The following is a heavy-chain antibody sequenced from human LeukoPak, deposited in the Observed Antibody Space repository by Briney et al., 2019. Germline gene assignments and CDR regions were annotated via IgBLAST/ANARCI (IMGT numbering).Heavy chain of an antibody. V-gene: IGHV3-30*02. Sequence: GGSLRLSCATSGFTFSSYGMHWVRQAPGKGLEWVAFIRYDGSNKYYADSVKGRFTISRDNAKNSFYLQMNSLRAEDTAVYYCAKGDTTWELPHDYWGQGTLVTVSS. CDR3: AKGDTTWELPHDY. J-gene: IGHJ4*02. CDR2: IRYDGSNK. D-gene: IGHD1-26*01. CDR1: GFTFSSYG.